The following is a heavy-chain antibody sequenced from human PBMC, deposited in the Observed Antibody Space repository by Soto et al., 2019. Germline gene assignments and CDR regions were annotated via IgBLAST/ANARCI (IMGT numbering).Heavy chain of an antibody. D-gene: IGHD2-21*02. CDR2: IYYSGST. CDR3: ARDNKYCGGDCPMGFDY. Sequence: QVQLQESGPGLVKPSQTLSLTCTVSGGSISSGGYYWSWIRQHPGKGLEWIGYIYYSGSTYYNPSLTSRVTISVDTSKNQFSLKLSSVTAADTAVYYCARDNKYCGGDCPMGFDYWGQGTLVTVSS. V-gene: IGHV4-31*03. J-gene: IGHJ4*02. CDR1: GGSISSGGYY.